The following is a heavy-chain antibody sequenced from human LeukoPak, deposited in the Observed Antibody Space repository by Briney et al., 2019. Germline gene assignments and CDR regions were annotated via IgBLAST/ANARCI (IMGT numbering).Heavy chain of an antibody. CDR1: GGSISSHY. V-gene: IGHV4-4*09. D-gene: IGHD3-22*01. Sequence: PSETLSLTCTVSGGSISSHYWSWIRQPPGKGLEWIGYIYTSGSTNYNPSLKSRVTISVDTSKNQFSLKLSSVTAADTAVYYCARQATYYYDSSGYPGGYYYYMDVWGKGTTVTVSS. CDR2: IYTSGST. J-gene: IGHJ6*03. CDR3: ARQATYYYDSSGYPGGYYYYMDV.